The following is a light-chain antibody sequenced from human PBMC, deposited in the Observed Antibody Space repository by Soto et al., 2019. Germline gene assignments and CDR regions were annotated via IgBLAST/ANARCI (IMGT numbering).Light chain of an antibody. CDR1: QSVSSSY. V-gene: IGKV3-20*01. CDR2: GAS. CDR3: QQYGSSPT. Sequence: EIVLTQSPGTLSLSPGERATLSCRASQSVSSSYLAWYQQKPGQAPRLLIYGASSRATGNPDRFSGSGSGTDFTLTISRLEPEDFAVYYCQQYGSSPTFGGGTKVEIK. J-gene: IGKJ4*01.